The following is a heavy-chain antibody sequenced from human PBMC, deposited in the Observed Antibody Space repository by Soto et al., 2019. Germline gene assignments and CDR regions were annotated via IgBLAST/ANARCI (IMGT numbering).Heavy chain of an antibody. CDR3: ARRNYYDSSGYSIDY. CDR2: INHSGST. J-gene: IGHJ4*02. CDR1: GGSFSGYY. D-gene: IGHD3-22*01. Sequence: SETLSLTCAVYGGSFSGYYWSWIRQPPGKGLEWIGEINHSGSTNYNPSLKSRVTISVDTSKNQFSLKLSSVTAADTAVYYCARRNYYDSSGYSIDYWGQGTLVTVSS. V-gene: IGHV4-34*01.